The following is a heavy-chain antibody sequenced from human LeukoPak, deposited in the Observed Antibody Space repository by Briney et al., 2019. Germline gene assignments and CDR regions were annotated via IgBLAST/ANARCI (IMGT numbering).Heavy chain of an antibody. Sequence: GGSLRLSCAASGFTFSSYAMSWVRQAPGKGLEWVSAISGSGGSTYYADSVKGRFTISRDNSKNTLYLQMNSLRAEDTAVYYCAKDGGYVPYCSSTSCHIDYWGQGTLVTVSS. D-gene: IGHD2-2*01. CDR3: AKDGGYVPYCSSTSCHIDY. V-gene: IGHV3-23*01. CDR2: ISGSGGST. J-gene: IGHJ4*02. CDR1: GFTFSSYA.